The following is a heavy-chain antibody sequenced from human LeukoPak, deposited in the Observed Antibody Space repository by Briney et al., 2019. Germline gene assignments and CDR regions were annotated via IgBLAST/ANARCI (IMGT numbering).Heavy chain of an antibody. D-gene: IGHD5-18*01. CDR3: VKDRWIQLWGNFDY. V-gene: IGHV3-64D*06. Sequence: PGGSLRLSCSASGFTFSTCAMHWVRQAPGKGLEYVSAISSNGGSTYYADSVKGRFTISRDNSKNILYLRMSSLRAEDTAVYYCVKDRWIQLWGNFDYWGQGTLVTVSS. J-gene: IGHJ4*02. CDR2: ISSNGGST. CDR1: GFTFSTCA.